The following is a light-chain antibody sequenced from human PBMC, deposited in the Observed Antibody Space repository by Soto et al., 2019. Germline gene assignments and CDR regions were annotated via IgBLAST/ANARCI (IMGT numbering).Light chain of an antibody. V-gene: IGLV2-14*01. CDR2: DVS. J-gene: IGLJ1*01. CDR3: SSYTTSSTLDV. Sequence: QSALTQPASVSGSPGQSITISCTGTSSDVGGYNYVSWHQQHPGKVPKLMIYDVSYRPSGVSNRFSGSKSGNTASLTISGLQAEDEADYYCSSYTTSSTLDVFGTGTKSPS. CDR1: SSDVGGYNY.